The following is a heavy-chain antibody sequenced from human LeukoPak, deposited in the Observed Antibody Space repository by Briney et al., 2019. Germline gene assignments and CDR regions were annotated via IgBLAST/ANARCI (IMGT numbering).Heavy chain of an antibody. CDR2: ISYDGSNK. J-gene: IGHJ4*02. CDR3: AREMGYYYDSSGYYYVRTNPFDY. CDR1: GFTFSSYA. V-gene: IGHV3-30*04. D-gene: IGHD3-22*01. Sequence: GGSLRLPCAASGFTFSSYAMHCVPQAPGKGLEGVAVISYDGSNKYYADSAKGRFTISRDNSKNTLYLQMNSLRAEDTAVYYCAREMGYYYDSSGYYYVRTNPFDYWGQGTLVTVSS.